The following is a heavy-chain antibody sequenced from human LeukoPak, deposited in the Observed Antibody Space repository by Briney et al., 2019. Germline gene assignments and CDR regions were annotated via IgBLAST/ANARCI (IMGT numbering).Heavy chain of an antibody. J-gene: IGHJ4*02. CDR3: ASQSFDYGDYSVDY. V-gene: IGHV4-61*02. Sequence: SETLSLTCTVSGGSISSGSYYWSWIRQPAGKGLEWIGRIYTSGSTNYNPSLKSRVTISVDTSKNQFSLKLSSVTAADTAMYYCASQSFDYGDYSVDYWGQGTLVTVSS. CDR1: GGSISSGSYY. D-gene: IGHD4-17*01. CDR2: IYTSGST.